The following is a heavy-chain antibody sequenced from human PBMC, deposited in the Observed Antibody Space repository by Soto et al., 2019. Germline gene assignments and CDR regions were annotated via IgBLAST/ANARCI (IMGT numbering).Heavy chain of an antibody. Sequence: GGSLTLSCAASGFTFNSYWMSWVRQAPAKGLEWVANIKQDGSEKYYVDSVKGRFTISRDNAKKSLYLQMNSLRAEDTAVYYCASRGVVTTDYYYGLDVWGQGTTVTVSS. CDR2: IKQDGSEK. J-gene: IGHJ6*02. CDR3: ASRGVVTTDYYYGLDV. D-gene: IGHD3-3*01. V-gene: IGHV3-7*03. CDR1: GFTFNSYW.